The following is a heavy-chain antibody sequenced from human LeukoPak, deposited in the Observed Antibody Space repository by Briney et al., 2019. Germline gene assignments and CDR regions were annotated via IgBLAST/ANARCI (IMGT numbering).Heavy chain of an antibody. Sequence: SETLSLTCTVSGGSVSSSEYYWGWIRQPPGKGLEWIGSIYYTGSTYDNPSLKSRVTISVDTSKNQFSLRLRSVTAADTAVYYCTRRLSNGATLNYFDYWGQGTLVTVSS. CDR2: IYYTGST. J-gene: IGHJ4*02. V-gene: IGHV4-39*07. D-gene: IGHD4/OR15-4a*01. CDR3: TRRLSNGATLNYFDY. CDR1: GGSVSSSEYY.